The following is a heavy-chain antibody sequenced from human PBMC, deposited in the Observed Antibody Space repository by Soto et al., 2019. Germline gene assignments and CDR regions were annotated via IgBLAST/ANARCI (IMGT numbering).Heavy chain of an antibody. V-gene: IGHV1-18*04. J-gene: IGHJ3*02. CDR2: ISAYNGNT. CDR1: GYTFTSYC. CDR3: ARGKGLTYYYDSSGPNDAFDI. D-gene: IGHD3-22*01. Sequence: ASVNVSCKSSGYTFTSYCISWVRQAPGQGLECMGWISAYNGNTNYAQKLQGRVTMTTDTSTSTAYMELRSLRSDDTAVYYCARGKGLTYYYDSSGPNDAFDIWGQGTMVTVSS.